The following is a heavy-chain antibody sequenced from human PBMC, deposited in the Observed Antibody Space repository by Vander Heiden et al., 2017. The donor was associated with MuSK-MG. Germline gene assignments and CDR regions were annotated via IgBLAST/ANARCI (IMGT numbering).Heavy chain of an antibody. J-gene: IGHJ5*02. V-gene: IGHV3-23*01. CDR1: RFTFRSYA. D-gene: IGHD3-3*01. Sequence: EVQLLESGGGLVQPGGSLRLSFAASRFTFRSYAMSWIRQAPGKGLEWVSVISGSRGSTYYADSVKGRFTISRDNSKNTLYLQMNSLRAEDTAVYYCAKEPDFWSAQNWFDPWGQGTLVTVSS. CDR3: AKEPDFWSAQNWFDP. CDR2: ISGSRGST.